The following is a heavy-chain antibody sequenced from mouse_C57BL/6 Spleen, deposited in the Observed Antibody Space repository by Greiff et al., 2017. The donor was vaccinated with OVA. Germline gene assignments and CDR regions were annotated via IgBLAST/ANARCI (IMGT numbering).Heavy chain of an antibody. J-gene: IGHJ2*01. V-gene: IGHV1-52*01. D-gene: IGHD2-1*01. Sequence: VKLQQPGAELVRPGSSVKLSCKASGYTFTSYWLHWVTQRPIQGLEWIGNIDPSDSETHYNQKFKDKAPLTVDKSSSTAYMQLSSLTSEDSAVYYCARNYYGNYAYFDYWGQGTTLTVSS. CDR3: ARNYYGNYAYFDY. CDR2: IDPSDSET. CDR1: GYTFTSYW.